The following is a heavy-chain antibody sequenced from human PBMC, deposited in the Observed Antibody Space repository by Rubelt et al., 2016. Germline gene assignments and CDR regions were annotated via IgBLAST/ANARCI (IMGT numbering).Heavy chain of an antibody. D-gene: IGHD2-8*01. J-gene: IGHJ4*02. V-gene: IGHV4-39*01. CDR1: GGSITRNNYN. CDR2: IGYTGST. CDR3: ARHVGQDDDTKRGVDD. Sequence: QLQLQESGPGLVKPSETLSLTCTVSGGSITRNNYNWGWIRQTPEKGLEWIGSIGYTGSTYYNPSLKSRVTISVETSRNQFAVEVAPGTAADTAVYLWARHVGQDDDTKRGVDDWGQGTLVTVSS.